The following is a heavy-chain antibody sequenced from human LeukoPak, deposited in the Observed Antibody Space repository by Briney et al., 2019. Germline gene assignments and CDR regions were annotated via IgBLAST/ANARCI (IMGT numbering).Heavy chain of an antibody. CDR1: GFTFSSYA. Sequence: GGSLRLSCAASGFTFSSYAMHWVRQAPGKGLEWVAVISYDGSNKYYADSVKGRFTISRDNSKNTLYLQMNSLRAEDTAVYYCARGTARGRFDYWGQGTLVTVSS. V-gene: IGHV3-30*04. CDR2: ISYDGSNK. CDR3: ARGTARGRFDY. D-gene: IGHD6-6*01. J-gene: IGHJ4*02.